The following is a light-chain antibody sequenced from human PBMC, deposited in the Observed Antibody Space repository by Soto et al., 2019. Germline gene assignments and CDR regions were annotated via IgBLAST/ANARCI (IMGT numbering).Light chain of an antibody. CDR3: PQYGSSPGT. Sequence: EIVLTQSPGTLSLSPGERATLSCRASQSVSSSYLAWYQQKPGQAPRLLIYGASIRATGIPDRFSGSGSGTDFTLNISRLEPEDFSVYYCPQYGSSPGTFGQGTKVEIK. CDR1: QSVSSSY. V-gene: IGKV3-20*01. J-gene: IGKJ1*01. CDR2: GAS.